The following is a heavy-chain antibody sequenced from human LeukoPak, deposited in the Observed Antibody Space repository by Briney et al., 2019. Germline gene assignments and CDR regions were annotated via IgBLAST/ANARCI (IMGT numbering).Heavy chain of an antibody. J-gene: IGHJ5*02. D-gene: IGHD5-18*01. V-gene: IGHV4-34*01. CDR3: ARRQGVYSYGYNDSRRPNWFDP. CDR2: INHSGST. Sequence: PSETLSLTCAVYGGSFSGYFWSWIRQPPGKGLEWMGEINHSGSTNYNPSLKSRVTISVDTSKNQFSLKLSSVTAADTAVYYCARRQGVYSYGYNDSRRPNWFDPWGQGTLVTVSS. CDR1: GGSFSGYF.